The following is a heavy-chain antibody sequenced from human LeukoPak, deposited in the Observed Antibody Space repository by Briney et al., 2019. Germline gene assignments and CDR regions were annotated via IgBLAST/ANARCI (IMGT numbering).Heavy chain of an antibody. V-gene: IGHV4-34*01. Sequence: SETLSLTCAVYGGSFSGYYWSWIRQPPGKGLEWMGEINHSGSTNYNPSLKSRVTISVDTSKNQFSLKLSSVTAADTAVYYCVVRKGIAVAGTNFDYWGQGTLVTVSS. CDR2: INHSGST. J-gene: IGHJ4*02. CDR3: VVRKGIAVAGTNFDY. CDR1: GGSFSGYY. D-gene: IGHD6-19*01.